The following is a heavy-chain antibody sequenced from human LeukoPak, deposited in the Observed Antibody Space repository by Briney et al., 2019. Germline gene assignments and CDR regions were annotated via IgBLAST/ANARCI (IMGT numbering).Heavy chain of an antibody. D-gene: IGHD1-26*01. V-gene: IGHV3-30*18. CDR1: GFTFSSYG. CDR2: ISYDGSNK. CDR3: AKDLGLEWEPPQKGFDI. J-gene: IGHJ3*02. Sequence: SGGPLRLSCAASGFTFSSYGMHWVRQAPGKGLEWVAVISYDGSNKYYADSVKGRFTISRDNSKNTLYLQMNSLRAEDTAVYYCAKDLGLEWEPPQKGFDIWGQGTMVTVSS.